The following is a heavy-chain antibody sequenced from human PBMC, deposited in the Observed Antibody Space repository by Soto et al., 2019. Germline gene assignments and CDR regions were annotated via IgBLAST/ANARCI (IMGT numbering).Heavy chain of an antibody. CDR1: GGSFSGYY. J-gene: IGHJ6*02. V-gene: IGHV4-34*01. D-gene: IGHD5-18*01. CDR3: ASVRYSYAPSYYYYYGMDV. Sequence: QVQLQQWGAGLLKPSETLSLTCAVYGGSFSGYYWSWIRQPPGKGLEWIGEINHSGSTNYNPSLKSRVTISVDTSKNQFSLKLSSVTAADTAVYYCASVRYSYAPSYYYYYGMDVWGQGTTVTVSS. CDR2: INHSGST.